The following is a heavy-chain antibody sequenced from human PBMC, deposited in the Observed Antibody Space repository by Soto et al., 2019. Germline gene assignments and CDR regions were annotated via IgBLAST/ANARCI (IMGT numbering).Heavy chain of an antibody. CDR1: GYTFTRYG. Sequence: GASLKVSCKASGYTFTRYGFSWVRQAPGQGLEWMGWISAYNGSTNYAQKLQGRVTLTTDTSTSTAYMELRSLRSDDTAVYYCARDDYYDSSGYKNGDRFDPWGQGTLVTVSS. V-gene: IGHV1-18*01. J-gene: IGHJ5*02. D-gene: IGHD3-22*01. CDR3: ARDDYYDSSGYKNGDRFDP. CDR2: ISAYNGST.